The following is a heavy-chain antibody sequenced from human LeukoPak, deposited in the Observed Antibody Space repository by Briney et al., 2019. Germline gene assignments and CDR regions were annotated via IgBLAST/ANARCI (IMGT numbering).Heavy chain of an antibody. V-gene: IGHV1-2*02. CDR3: ARVGVYSSGWYGTPGNWFDP. D-gene: IGHD6-19*01. CDR1: GYTFTGYY. J-gene: IGHJ5*02. Sequence: ASVKVSCKASGYTFTGYYMHWVRQAPGQGLEWMGWINPNSGGTNYAQKFQGRVTMTRDTSISTVYMELSRLRSDDTAVYYCARVGVYSSGWYGTPGNWFDPWGQGTLVTVSS. CDR2: INPNSGGT.